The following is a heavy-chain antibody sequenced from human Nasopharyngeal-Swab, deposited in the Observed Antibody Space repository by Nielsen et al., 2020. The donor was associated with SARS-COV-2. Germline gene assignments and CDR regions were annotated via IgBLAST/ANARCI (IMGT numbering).Heavy chain of an antibody. D-gene: IGHD1-1*01. CDR1: GFTFDDYA. CDR3: AKDACSTNCNFEF. V-gene: IGHV3-9*01. Sequence: GGSLRLSCAASGFTFDDYATHWVRQVPGKGLEWVSRISWNSGNIIYADSVRGRFTISRDNTKKILLLEMNSLRPEDTAFYYCAKDACSTNCNFEFWGQGTLVTVSS. J-gene: IGHJ4*02. CDR2: ISWNSGNI.